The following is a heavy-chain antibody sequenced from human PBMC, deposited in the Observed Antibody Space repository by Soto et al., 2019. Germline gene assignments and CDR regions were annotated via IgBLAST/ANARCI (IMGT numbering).Heavy chain of an antibody. J-gene: IGHJ6*02. CDR1: GGTFSSYA. Sequence: SVKVSCKASGGTFSSYATSWVRQAPGQGLEWMGGIIPIFGTANYAQKFQGRVTITADESTSTAYMELSSLRSEDTAVYYCARDLFGGSYSYYYGMDVWGQGTTVTVSS. CDR2: IIPIFGTA. V-gene: IGHV1-69*13. CDR3: ARDLFGGSYSYYYGMDV. D-gene: IGHD1-26*01.